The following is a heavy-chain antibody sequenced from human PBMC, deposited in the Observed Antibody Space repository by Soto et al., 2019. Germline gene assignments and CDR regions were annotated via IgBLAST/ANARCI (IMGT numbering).Heavy chain of an antibody. J-gene: IGHJ2*01. CDR2: IYHSGST. CDR3: ARCGVLVPAPIRDCYFDL. D-gene: IGHD2-2*01. V-gene: IGHV4-30-2*01. CDR1: GGSISSGGYS. Sequence: QLQLQESGSGLVKPSQTLSLTCAVSGGSISSGGYSWSWIRQPPGKGLEWIGYIYHSGSTYYNPALKSRLTISGDRSKNQFSLKLSSVTAADTAVYYCARCGVLVPAPIRDCYFDLWGRGTLVTVSS.